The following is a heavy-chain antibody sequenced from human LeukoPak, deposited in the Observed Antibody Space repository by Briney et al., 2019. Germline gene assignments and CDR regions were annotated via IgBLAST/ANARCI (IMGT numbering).Heavy chain of an antibody. V-gene: IGHV1-46*01. CDR2: INPSGGST. CDR1: GYTFTSYY. Sequence: ASVKVSCKASGYTFTSYYMHWVRQAPGQGLEWMGIINPSGGSTSYAQKFQGRVTMTRNTSISTAYMELSSLRSEDTAVYYCARYRYYDSSGYYTWGQGTLVTVSS. D-gene: IGHD3-22*01. CDR3: ARYRYYDSSGYYT. J-gene: IGHJ5*02.